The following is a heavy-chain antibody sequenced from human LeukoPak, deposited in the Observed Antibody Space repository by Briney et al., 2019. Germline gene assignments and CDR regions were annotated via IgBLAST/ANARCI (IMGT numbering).Heavy chain of an antibody. CDR1: GGSFSGYY. J-gene: IGHJ6*02. CDR3: ARGPQWLALYYYYGMDV. D-gene: IGHD6-19*01. CDR2: INHSGST. Sequence: SETLSLTCAVYGGSFSGYYWSWIRQPPGKGLEWIGEINHSGSTNYNPSLKSRVTISVDTSKNQFSLKLSSVTAADTAVYYCARGPQWLALYYYYGMDVWAKGPRSPSP. V-gene: IGHV4-34*01.